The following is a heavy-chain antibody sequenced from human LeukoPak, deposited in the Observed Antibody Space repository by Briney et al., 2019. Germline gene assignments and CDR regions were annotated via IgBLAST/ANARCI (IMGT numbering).Heavy chain of an antibody. CDR1: GFSFNNYG. Sequence: GGTLRLSCAASGFSFNNYGMHWVRQAPGKGLEWVAVMWYDGSNKYYADSVKGRFTISRDNSKETLYLQMNSLRAEDTALYHCARDGVGATGYFDYWGQGTLVTPSS. V-gene: IGHV3-33*01. CDR2: MWYDGSNK. J-gene: IGHJ4*02. D-gene: IGHD1-26*01. CDR3: ARDGVGATGYFDY.